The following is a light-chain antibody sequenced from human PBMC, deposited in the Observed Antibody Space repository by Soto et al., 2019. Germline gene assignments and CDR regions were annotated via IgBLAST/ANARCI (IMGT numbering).Light chain of an antibody. CDR3: QQCGSSPWT. CDR2: AAS. V-gene: IGKV3-20*01. CDR1: QWVSSYY. J-gene: IGKJ1*01. Sequence: EIVLTQSPGTLSLSPGERATLSCRDSQWVSSYYLAGYQQKPGQAPRLLIYAASSMATGIPDRFSGGGSGTDFTLTISRLEPEDFAVYYCQQCGSSPWTFGQGTKVEIK.